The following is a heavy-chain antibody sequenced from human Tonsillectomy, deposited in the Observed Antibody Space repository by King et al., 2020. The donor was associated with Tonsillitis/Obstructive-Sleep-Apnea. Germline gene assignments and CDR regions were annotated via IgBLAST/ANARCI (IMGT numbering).Heavy chain of an antibody. Sequence: QLVQSGAEVKKPGSSVKVSCKASGGTFSSYAISWVRQAPGQGLEWMGRIIPILGIANYAQKFQGRVTITADKSTSTAYMELSSLRSEDTAIYYCAGDMAYSGYYYYNWFDPWGQGTLVTVSS. D-gene: IGHD1-26*01. CDR1: GGTFSSYA. CDR3: AGDMAYSGYYYYNWFDP. CDR2: IIPILGIA. V-gene: IGHV1-69*09. J-gene: IGHJ5*02.